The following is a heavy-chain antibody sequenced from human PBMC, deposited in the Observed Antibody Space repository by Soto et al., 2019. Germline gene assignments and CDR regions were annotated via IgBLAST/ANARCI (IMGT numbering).Heavy chain of an antibody. CDR1: GGSISSGGYY. V-gene: IGHV4-31*03. CDR2: IYYSGST. D-gene: IGHD3-9*01. Sequence: QVQLQESGPGLVKPSQTLSLTCTVSGGSISSGGYYWSWIRQHPGKGLEWIGYIYYSGSTYYNPSLNSRVTISVDTSKNQFSLKLSSVTAADTAVYYCARLRLYDILTGSYYYGMDVWGQGTTVTVSS. J-gene: IGHJ6*02. CDR3: ARLRLYDILTGSYYYGMDV.